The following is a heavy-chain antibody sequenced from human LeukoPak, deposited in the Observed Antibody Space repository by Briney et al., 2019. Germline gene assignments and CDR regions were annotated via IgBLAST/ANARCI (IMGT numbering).Heavy chain of an antibody. CDR3: TRGIAESGTDY. V-gene: IGHV3-74*01. CDR1: GFTFSSYW. J-gene: IGHJ4*02. CDR2: INSDGSGT. Sequence: PGGSLRLSCSVSGFTFSSYWMHWIRHAPGKGLEWVSRINSDGSGTSHADPVKGRFTISRDNAKNTLYLQMNSLRVDDTGVYYCTRGIAESGTDYWGQGTLVTVSS. D-gene: IGHD6-13*01.